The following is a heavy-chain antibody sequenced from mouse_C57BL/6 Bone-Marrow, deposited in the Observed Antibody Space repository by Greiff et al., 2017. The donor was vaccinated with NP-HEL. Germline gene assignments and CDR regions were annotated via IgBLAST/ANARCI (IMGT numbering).Heavy chain of an antibody. D-gene: IGHD2-3*01. Sequence: QVQLKQSGPELVKPGASVKISCKASGYTFTDYYINWVKQRPGQGLEWIGWIFPGSGSTYYNEKFKGKATLTVDKSSSTAYMLLSSLTSEDSAVYFCASQGGMVTTPLFDYWGQGTTLTVSS. V-gene: IGHV1-75*01. CDR3: ASQGGMVTTPLFDY. J-gene: IGHJ2*01. CDR2: IFPGSGST. CDR1: GYTFTDYY.